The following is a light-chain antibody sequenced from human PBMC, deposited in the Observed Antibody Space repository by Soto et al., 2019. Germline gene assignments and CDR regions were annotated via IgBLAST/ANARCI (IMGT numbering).Light chain of an antibody. CDR3: QQYSNWPIT. CDR2: GAS. V-gene: IGKV3-15*01. J-gene: IGKJ3*01. CDR1: QSVSSN. Sequence: IVMTQSPATLSVSPGERATLSCRASQSVSSNLAWYQQKPDQAPRLHIYGASTRAAGIPARFSGSGSGTEFTLTISNLQSEDCAVFYCQQYSNWPITFGPGTKVDIK.